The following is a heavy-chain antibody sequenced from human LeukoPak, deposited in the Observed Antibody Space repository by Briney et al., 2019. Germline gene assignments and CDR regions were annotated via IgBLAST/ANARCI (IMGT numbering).Heavy chain of an antibody. CDR3: ARGPTALDY. CDR1: GYTFTAYY. J-gene: IGHJ4*02. V-gene: IGHV1-2*02. Sequence: GSVKVSCKASGYTFTAYYIHWVRQAPGQGLQWMGWINPNSGGTNYAQKFQGRVTMTRDTSISTAYMELSRLTSDDTAVYYCARGPTALDYWGQGTLVTVSS. CDR2: INPNSGGT.